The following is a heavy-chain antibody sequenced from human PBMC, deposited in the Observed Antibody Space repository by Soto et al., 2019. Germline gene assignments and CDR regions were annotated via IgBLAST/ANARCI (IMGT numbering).Heavy chain of an antibody. CDR2: IYLGDSDT. V-gene: IGHV5-51*01. J-gene: IGHJ4*02. D-gene: IGHD2-2*02. CDR3: ARQTYCSSTSCYTVDS. CDR1: GYSFTSYW. Sequence: GASLKISCKGSGYSFTSYWIGWVRQMPGKGPEWMGIIYLGDSDTRYSPSFQGQVTISADKSISTAYLQWSSLKASDTAMYYCARQTYCSSTSCYTVDSWGQGTLVTVSS.